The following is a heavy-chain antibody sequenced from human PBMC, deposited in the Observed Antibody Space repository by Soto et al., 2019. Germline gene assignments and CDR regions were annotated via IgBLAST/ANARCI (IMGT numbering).Heavy chain of an antibody. D-gene: IGHD3-3*01. CDR1: GYTFSSYY. CDR3: ATTRGAFGWFDP. CDR2: INPSAGTT. Sequence: QVQLVQSGAEVKKPGASVKVSCKASGYTFSSYYLHWVRQAPGQGLEWMGIINPSAGTTTYAQKFQGRVTMTRDTSTSTVYMELSSLRSEDTAVYYCATTRGAFGWFDPWGQGTLVTVSS. V-gene: IGHV1-46*03. J-gene: IGHJ5*02.